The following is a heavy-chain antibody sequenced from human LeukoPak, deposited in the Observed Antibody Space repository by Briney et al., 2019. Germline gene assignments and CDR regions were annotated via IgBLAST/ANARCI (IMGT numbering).Heavy chain of an antibody. CDR1: GFTFGDYS. CDR3: TPYFDFWSASLAFDV. CDR2: IRSKAYGGTT. Sequence: GGSLRLSCTASGFTFGDYSVSWVRQAPEKGLEWVGFIRSKAYGGTTEYAASVKGRFTISRDDSKSIAYLQMNSLKTEDTAVYYCTPYFDFWSASLAFDVWGQGTVVTVSS. V-gene: IGHV3-49*04. D-gene: IGHD3-3*01. J-gene: IGHJ3*01.